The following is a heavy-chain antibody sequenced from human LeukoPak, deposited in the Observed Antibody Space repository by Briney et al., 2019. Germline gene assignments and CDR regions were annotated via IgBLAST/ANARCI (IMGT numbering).Heavy chain of an antibody. CDR3: TNFDWLLYHGASYYFYYMDV. J-gene: IGHJ6*03. V-gene: IGHV3-15*01. CDR1: GFTFSNAW. CDR2: IKSETDGGTI. Sequence: GGSLRLFCAASGFTFSNAWMSWVRQAPGKRLEWDGRIKSETDGGTIDYAAPVKGRFTISRGDLKNTLFLQMNSLKTEDTAVYYCTNFDWLLYHGASYYFYYMDVWGKGTTVSVSS. D-gene: IGHD3-9*01.